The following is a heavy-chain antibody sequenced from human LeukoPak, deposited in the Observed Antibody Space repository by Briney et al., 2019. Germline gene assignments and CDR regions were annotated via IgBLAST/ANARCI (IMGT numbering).Heavy chain of an antibody. Sequence: ASVKVSCKVSGYTLTELSMHWVRQAPGKGLEWMGGFDPEDGETIYAQKFQGRVTMTEDTSTDTAYMELSSLRSDDTAVYYCVRAMAPLDTFNYQYAMDVWGQGTMVTVSS. CDR2: FDPEDGET. CDR1: GYTLTELS. CDR3: VRAMAPLDTFNYQYAMDV. V-gene: IGHV1-24*01. D-gene: IGHD5-24*01. J-gene: IGHJ6*02.